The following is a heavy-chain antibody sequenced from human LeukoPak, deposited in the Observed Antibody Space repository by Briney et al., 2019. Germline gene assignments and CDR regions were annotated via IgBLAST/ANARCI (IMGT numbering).Heavy chain of an antibody. Sequence: GASVKISCKASGGTFSSYAISWVRQAPGQGLEWMGWINPNSGGTNYAQKFQGRVTMTRDTSISTAYMELSRLRSDDTAVYYCASFGIAAAGREPIYYYYMDVWGKGTTVTVSS. CDR3: ASFGIAAAGREPIYYYYMDV. V-gene: IGHV1-2*02. CDR2: INPNSGGT. D-gene: IGHD6-13*01. J-gene: IGHJ6*03. CDR1: GGTFSSYA.